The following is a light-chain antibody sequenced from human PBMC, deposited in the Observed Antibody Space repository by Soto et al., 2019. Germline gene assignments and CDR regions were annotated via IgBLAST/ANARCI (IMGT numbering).Light chain of an antibody. CDR2: GAS. CDR3: QQYNNWPLT. V-gene: IGKV3D-15*01. J-gene: IGKJ1*01. Sequence: EIELTPPPGTQSLAPGQGATLSSRASQSVSSYLAWYQQKPGQAPRLLIYGASSRATGIPDRFSGSGSGTEFTLTISSLQSEDFAVYYCQQYNNWPLTFGQGTKVDIK. CDR1: QSVSSY.